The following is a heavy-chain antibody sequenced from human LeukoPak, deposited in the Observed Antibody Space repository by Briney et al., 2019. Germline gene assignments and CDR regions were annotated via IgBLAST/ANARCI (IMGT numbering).Heavy chain of an antibody. CDR2: MNPNSGNT. D-gene: IGHD1-1*01. J-gene: IGHJ3*02. CDR3: ARGRGNWNEDAFDI. CDR1: GYTFTSYD. Sequence: APVKVSCKASGYTFTSYDINWVRQATGQGLEWMGWMNPNSGNTGYAQKFQGRVTITRNTSISTAYMELSSLRSEDTAVYYCARGRGNWNEDAFDIWGQGSMVTVSS. V-gene: IGHV1-8*03.